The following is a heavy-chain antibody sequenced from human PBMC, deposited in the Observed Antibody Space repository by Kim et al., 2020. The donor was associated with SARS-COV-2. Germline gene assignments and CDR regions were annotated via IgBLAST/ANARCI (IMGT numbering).Heavy chain of an antibody. D-gene: IGHD3-22*01. V-gene: IGHV3-15*01. CDR3: TTPDYYDSSGYYYMREYYFDY. CDR1: GFTFSNAW. CDR2: IKSKTDGGTT. J-gene: IGHJ4*02. Sequence: GGSLRLSCAASGFTFSNAWMSWVRQAPGKGLEWVGRIKSKTDGGTTDYAAPVKGRFTISRDDSKNTLYLQMNSLKTEDTAVYYCTTPDYYDSSGYYYMREYYFDYWGQGTLVTVSS.